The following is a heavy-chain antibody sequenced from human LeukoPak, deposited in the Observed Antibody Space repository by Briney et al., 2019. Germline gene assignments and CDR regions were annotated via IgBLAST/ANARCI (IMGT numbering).Heavy chain of an antibody. D-gene: IGHD3-3*02. Sequence: PSETLSLTRTVSGGSVSSGSYYWSWIRQPPGKGLEWIGYIYYSGSTNYNPSLKSRVTISVDTSKNQFSLKLSSVTAADTAVYYCASRGVLGDDAFDIWGQGTMVTVSS. CDR1: GGSVSSGSYY. J-gene: IGHJ3*02. CDR3: ASRGVLGDDAFDI. CDR2: IYYSGST. V-gene: IGHV4-61*01.